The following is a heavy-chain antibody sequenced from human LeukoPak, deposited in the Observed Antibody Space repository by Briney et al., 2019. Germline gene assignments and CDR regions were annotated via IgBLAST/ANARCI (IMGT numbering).Heavy chain of an antibody. V-gene: IGHV1-18*01. CDR2: ISPNSGNT. Sequence: ASVKVSCKASGYSFTNFGINWVRQAPGQGLEWMGWISPNSGNTNYAQSLQGRVTMTTDTSTSTAYMELRSLTSDDTAFYYCARDYTYWGQGTLVTVSS. CDR3: ARDYTY. CDR1: GYSFTNFG. J-gene: IGHJ4*02. D-gene: IGHD3-16*01.